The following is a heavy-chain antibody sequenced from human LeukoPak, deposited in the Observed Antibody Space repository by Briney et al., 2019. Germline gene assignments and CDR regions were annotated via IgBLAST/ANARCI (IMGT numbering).Heavy chain of an antibody. Sequence: ASVKVSCKVSGYTLTELSMHWVRQAPGKGLEWMGGFDPEDGETIYAQKFQGRVTMTEDTSTDTAYMELSSLRPEDTAVYYCATHCSGGSCYPDAFDIWGQGTMVTVSS. V-gene: IGHV1-24*01. J-gene: IGHJ3*02. D-gene: IGHD2-15*01. CDR1: GYTLTELS. CDR2: FDPEDGET. CDR3: ATHCSGGSCYPDAFDI.